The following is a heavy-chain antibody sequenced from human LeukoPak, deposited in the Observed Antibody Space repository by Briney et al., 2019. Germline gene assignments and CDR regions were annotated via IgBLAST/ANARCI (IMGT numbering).Heavy chain of an antibody. Sequence: PSETLSLTCTVSGYSISSGYYWGWIRQPPGKGLEWIGSIYHSGSTYYNPSLKSRVTISVDTSKNQFSLKLSSVTAADTAVYYCAKISWDGRGTFDWGRGTLVTVSS. D-gene: IGHD1/OR15-1a*01. V-gene: IGHV4-38-2*02. CDR3: AKISWDGRGTFD. J-gene: IGHJ4*02. CDR2: IYHSGST. CDR1: GYSISSGYY.